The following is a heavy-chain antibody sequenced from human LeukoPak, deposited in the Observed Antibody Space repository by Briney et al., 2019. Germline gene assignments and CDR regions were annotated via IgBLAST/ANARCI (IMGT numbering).Heavy chain of an antibody. CDR3: ARDRTYDSSGAKVHAFDI. D-gene: IGHD3-22*01. CDR2: IYTSGST. V-gene: IGHV4-4*07. J-gene: IGHJ3*02. CDR1: GGSISSYY. Sequence: PSETLSLTCTVSGGSISSYYWSWIRQPAGKGLEWIGRIYTSGSTNYNPSLKSRVTMSVDTSKNQFSLKLSSVTAADTAVYYCARDRTYDSSGAKVHAFDIWGQGTMVTVSS.